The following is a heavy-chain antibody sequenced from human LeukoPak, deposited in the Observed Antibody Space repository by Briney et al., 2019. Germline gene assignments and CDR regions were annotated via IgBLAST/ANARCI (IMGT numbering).Heavy chain of an antibody. CDR3: AGGPHDCGDYSLGY. CDR1: GGSFSGYY. J-gene: IGHJ4*02. CDR2: INHSGST. Sequence: PSETLSLTCAVYGGSFSGYYWSWIRQPPGKGLEWIGEINHSGSTNYNPSLKSRVTISVDTSKNQFSLKLSSVTAADTAVYYCAGGPHDCGDYSLGYWGQGTLVTVSS. D-gene: IGHD4-17*01. V-gene: IGHV4-34*01.